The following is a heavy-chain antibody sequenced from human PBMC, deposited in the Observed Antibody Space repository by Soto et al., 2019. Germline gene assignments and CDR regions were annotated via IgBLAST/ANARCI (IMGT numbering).Heavy chain of an antibody. Sequence: QVQLVQSGAEVKKPGSSVTVSCKASGGTFGNSAISWVRQAPGQGLEWMGGIIPIFHTPDYAQRFQGRVTIAADESTTTVYMELTSLRSEDTAVYYCARDKDRQQLGGNYYYGIDVWGQGTTVTVSS. V-gene: IGHV1-69*12. CDR2: IIPIFHTP. CDR1: GGTFGNSA. J-gene: IGHJ6*02. CDR3: ARDKDRQQLGGNYYYGIDV. D-gene: IGHD3-3*02.